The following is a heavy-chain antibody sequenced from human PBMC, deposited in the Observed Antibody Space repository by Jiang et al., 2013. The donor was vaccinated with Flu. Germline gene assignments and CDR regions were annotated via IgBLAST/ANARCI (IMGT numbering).Heavy chain of an antibody. Sequence: VQLLESGGGLVQPGGSLRLSCAASGFTFSTYAMSWVRQAPGKGLEWVSAINGGSDYSYYTDSVKGRFTISRDNSKNTLYLQMNSLRAEDTALYYCAKALGPALWQYLDCWGQGTLVTVSS. D-gene: IGHD3-10*01. J-gene: IGHJ4*02. CDR1: GFTFSTYA. CDR2: INGGSDYS. V-gene: IGHV3-23*01. CDR3: AKALGPALWQYLDC.